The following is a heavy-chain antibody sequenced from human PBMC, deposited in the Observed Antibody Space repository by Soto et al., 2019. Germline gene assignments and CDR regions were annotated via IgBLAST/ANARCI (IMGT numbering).Heavy chain of an antibody. V-gene: IGHV3-23*01. CDR2: ISGSGSAT. CDR3: AKGSRVDYYYYYMDV. Sequence: GGSLRLSCAASGFIFNNFAMSWVRQAPGKGLEWVAAISGSGSATYYADSVKGRFTISRDNSKNTVYLQMNSLRAEDTAVYYCAKGSRVDYYYYYMDVWGKGTTVTVSS. CDR1: GFIFNNFA. J-gene: IGHJ6*03.